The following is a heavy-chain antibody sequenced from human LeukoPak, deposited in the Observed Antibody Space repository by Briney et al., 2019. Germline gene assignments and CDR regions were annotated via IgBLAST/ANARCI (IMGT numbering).Heavy chain of an antibody. CDR3: ARHHFSDYVRLDI. J-gene: IGHJ3*02. V-gene: IGHV4-34*01. D-gene: IGHD4-11*01. CDR2: INHSGST. Sequence: SETLSLTCAVYGGSFSGYYWSWIRQPPGKGLEWIGEINHSGSTNYNPSLKSRVTISVDTSKNQFSLKLSSVTAADTAVYYCARHHFSDYVRLDIWGQGTKVTVSS. CDR1: GGSFSGYY.